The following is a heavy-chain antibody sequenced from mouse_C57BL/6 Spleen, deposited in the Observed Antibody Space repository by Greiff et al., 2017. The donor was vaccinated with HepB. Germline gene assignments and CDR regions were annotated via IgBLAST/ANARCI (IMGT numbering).Heavy chain of an antibody. J-gene: IGHJ2*01. V-gene: IGHV1-62-2*01. CDR2: FYPGSGSI. D-gene: IGHD1-3*01. CDR3: ARHEEVPLNGYYFDY. Sequence: QVHVKQSGAELVKPGASVKLSCKASGYTFTEYTIHWVKQRSGQGLEWIGWFYPGSGSIKYNEKFKDKATLTADKSSSTVYMELSRLTSEDSAVYFCARHEEVPLNGYYFDYWGQGTTLTVSS. CDR1: GYTFTEYT.